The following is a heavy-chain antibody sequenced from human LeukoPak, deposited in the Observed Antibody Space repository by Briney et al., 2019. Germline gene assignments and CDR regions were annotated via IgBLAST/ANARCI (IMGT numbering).Heavy chain of an antibody. CDR1: GFTFSSYS. CDR3: ARDSPYGDYPFGY. V-gene: IGHV3-48*02. Sequence: GGSLRLSCAASGFTFSSYSMNWVRQAPGKGLEWVSYITSSSITIYYADSVKGRFTISRDNAKNSLYLQMNSLRDEDTAVYYCARDSPYGDYPFGYWGQGTLVTVSS. CDR2: ITSSSITI. J-gene: IGHJ4*02. D-gene: IGHD4-17*01.